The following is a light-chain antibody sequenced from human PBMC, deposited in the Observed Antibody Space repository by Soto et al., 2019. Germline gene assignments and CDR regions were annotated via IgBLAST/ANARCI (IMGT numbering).Light chain of an antibody. CDR1: QSVSSY. CDR3: QQRSNWLT. Sequence: EIVLTQSPATLSLSPGERATLSCRASQSVSSYLAWYPQKPGQAPRLLIYDASNRATGIPARFSGSGSGTDFTLDISSLEPADFAVYYCQQRSNWLTFGGGTKVEIK. V-gene: IGKV3-11*01. CDR2: DAS. J-gene: IGKJ4*01.